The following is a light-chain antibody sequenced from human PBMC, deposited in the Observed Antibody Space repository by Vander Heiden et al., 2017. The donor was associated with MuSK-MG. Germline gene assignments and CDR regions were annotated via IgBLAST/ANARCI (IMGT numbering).Light chain of an antibody. V-gene: IGKV1-33*01. CDR3: QQYDNLPGGF. J-gene: IGKJ4*01. CDR1: QDISNY. CDR2: DAS. Sequence: DIQMTQSPSSLSASVGDRVTITCQASQDISNYLNWYQQKPGKAPKLLIYDASNLQTGVPSKFSGSGPGADFTFTISSLQPEDIATYYCQQYDNLPGGFFGGGTKVEIK.